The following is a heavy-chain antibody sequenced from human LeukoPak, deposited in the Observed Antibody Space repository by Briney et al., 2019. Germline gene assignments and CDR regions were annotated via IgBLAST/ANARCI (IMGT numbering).Heavy chain of an antibody. V-gene: IGHV5-51*01. CDR3: ARHESDYYDSSGYLPEAV. CDR2: IYPGDSDT. Sequence: GESLKISCKGSGYSFTSYWIGWVRQMPGKGLEWKGIIYPGDSDTRYSPSFQGQVTISADKSISTAYLQWSSLKASDTAMYYCARHESDYYDSSGYLPEAVWGQGTTVTVSS. J-gene: IGHJ6*02. CDR1: GYSFTSYW. D-gene: IGHD3-22*01.